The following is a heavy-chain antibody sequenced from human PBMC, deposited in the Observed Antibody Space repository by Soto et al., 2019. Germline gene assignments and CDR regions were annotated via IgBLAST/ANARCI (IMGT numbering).Heavy chain of an antibody. D-gene: IGHD6-13*01. CDR2: IYPGDSDT. J-gene: IGHJ3*02. Sequence: PGESLKISCKGSGYSFTSYWIGWVRQMPGKGLEWMGIIYPGDSDTGYSPSFQGQVTISADKSISTAYLQWSSLKASDTAMYYCARPTYAEYSSSWWVDAFDIWGQGTMVTVSS. V-gene: IGHV5-51*01. CDR1: GYSFTSYW. CDR3: ARPTYAEYSSSWWVDAFDI.